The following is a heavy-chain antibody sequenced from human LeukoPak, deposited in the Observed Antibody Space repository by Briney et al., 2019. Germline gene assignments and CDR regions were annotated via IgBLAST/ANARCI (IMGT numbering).Heavy chain of an antibody. V-gene: IGHV3-30*02. CDR3: ATRPIAAAGTGYFDY. J-gene: IGHJ4*02. CDR1: GFTFSSYG. D-gene: IGHD6-13*01. CDR2: IRYDGNNK. Sequence: GGSLRLSCAASGFTFSSYGMHWVRQAPGKGLEWVAFIRYDGNNKYYADSVKGRFTISRDNSKNTLYLQMNSLRAEDTAVYYCATRPIAAAGTGYFDYWGQGTLVTVSS.